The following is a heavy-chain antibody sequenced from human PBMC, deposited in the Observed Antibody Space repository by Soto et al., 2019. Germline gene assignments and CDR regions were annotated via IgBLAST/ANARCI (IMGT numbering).Heavy chain of an antibody. D-gene: IGHD3-22*01. Sequence: QVQLVESGGGVVQPGRSLRLSCAASGFTFSNFGIHWVRQAPGKGPEWLAAISYDGSTEVYVDSVKGRFPISRDNPKNTLYLQMNSLRLEDTAVYYCAKGASQKFYFLLIDWGPGTLVTFSS. CDR3: AKGASQKFYFLLID. CDR2: ISYDGSTE. CDR1: GFTFSNFG. J-gene: IGHJ4*02. V-gene: IGHV3-30*18.